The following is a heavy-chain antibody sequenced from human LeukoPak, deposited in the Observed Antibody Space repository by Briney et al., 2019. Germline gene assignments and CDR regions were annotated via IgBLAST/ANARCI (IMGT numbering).Heavy chain of an antibody. CDR1: GVSISSGGYY. V-gene: IGHV4-31*03. J-gene: IGHJ3*02. D-gene: IGHD1-14*01. CDR3: ARAGDRLFAYDI. CDR2: IYNSGTT. Sequence: TLSLTCTVSGVSISSGGYYCSWIRQHPGKGLEWIGYIYNSGTTYYNPSLRSRLTISADTSNNQFSLKLSSVTAADTAVYYCARAGDRLFAYDIWGPGTMVTVSS.